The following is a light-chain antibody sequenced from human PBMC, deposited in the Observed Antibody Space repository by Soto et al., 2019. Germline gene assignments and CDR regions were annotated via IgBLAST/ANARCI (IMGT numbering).Light chain of an antibody. J-gene: IGKJ4*01. CDR2: TSS. V-gene: IGKV1-39*01. CDR1: QSINRF. CDR3: QQCDSFPLT. Sequence: DIQMTQSPSSLSASVGDTVTITCRASQSINRFFNWYQQKSGKAPKVLISTSSNLQTGVPSRFSGSGSGTHFTLTITDLQSEDFATYYCQQCDSFPLTFGGGTKVEIK.